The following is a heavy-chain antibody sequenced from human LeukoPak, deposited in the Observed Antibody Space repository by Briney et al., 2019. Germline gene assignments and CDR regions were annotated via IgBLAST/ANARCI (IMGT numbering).Heavy chain of an antibody. V-gene: IGHV4-30-2*01. CDR1: GGSISSGGYY. Sequence: PSETLSLTCTVSGGSISSGGYYWSWIRQPPGKGLGWIGYIYHSGSTYYNPSLKSRVTISVDRSKNQFFLKLSSVTAADTAVYYCASQNADITIFGVVQAASLDYWGQGTLVTVSS. CDR2: IYHSGST. D-gene: IGHD3-3*01. J-gene: IGHJ4*02. CDR3: ASQNADITIFGVVQAASLDY.